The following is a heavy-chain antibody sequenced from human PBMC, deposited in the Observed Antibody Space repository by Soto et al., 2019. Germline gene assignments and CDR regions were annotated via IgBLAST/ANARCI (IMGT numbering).Heavy chain of an antibody. J-gene: IGHJ4*02. Sequence: EVHLAESGGGLVQPGGYLRLSCAASGFTFANYWMTWVRQAPGKEPERVANINNDGSETYYVDSVKGRVIISRDNTKNSLYLQRNSLIAEDTAVFYCTRDRGYQTFDFWGQGTLVTVSS. V-gene: IGHV3-7*03. CDR1: GFTFANYW. D-gene: IGHD3-10*01. CDR3: TRDRGYQTFDF. CDR2: INNDGSET.